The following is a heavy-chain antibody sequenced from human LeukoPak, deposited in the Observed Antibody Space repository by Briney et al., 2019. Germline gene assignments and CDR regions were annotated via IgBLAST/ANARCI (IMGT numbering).Heavy chain of an antibody. D-gene: IGHD1-1*01. CDR1: GFIFGSYA. CDR2: ITGSGGST. V-gene: IGHV3-23*01. J-gene: IGHJ4*02. CDR3: AKDRFSRVHWNEDY. Sequence: PGGSLRLSCAASGFIFGSYAVSWVRQVPGKGLEWVSTITGSGGSTYYADSVKGRFTISRDNSRNTLYLQMNSLRAEDTAVYYCAKDRFSRVHWNEDYWGQGTLVTVSS.